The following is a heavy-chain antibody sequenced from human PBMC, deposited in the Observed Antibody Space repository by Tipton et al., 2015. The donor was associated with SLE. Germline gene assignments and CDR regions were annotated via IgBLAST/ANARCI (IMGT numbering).Heavy chain of an antibody. CDR3: ARLSGDVFDI. Sequence: TLSLTCTVSGGSISSYYWSWIRQPPGKGLEWIGYIYSSGSTHYNPSLKSRVTRSVDTSKNQFSLKVTSVTAADTAVYYCARLSGDVFDIWGRGTMVTVSS. J-gene: IGHJ3*02. CDR2: IYSSGST. V-gene: IGHV4-4*09. D-gene: IGHD1-26*01. CDR1: GGSISSYY.